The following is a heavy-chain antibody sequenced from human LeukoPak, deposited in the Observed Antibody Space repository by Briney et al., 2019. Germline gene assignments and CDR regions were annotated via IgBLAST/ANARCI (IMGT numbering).Heavy chain of an antibody. J-gene: IGHJ2*01. CDR2: INHSGST. Sequence: SETLSLTCAVYGGSFSGYYWSWIRQPPGKGLEWIGEINHSGSTNYNPSLKSRVTISVDTSKNQFSLKLSSVTAADTAVYYCARDSYYDYVWGSYRRYWYFDLWGRGTLVTVSS. V-gene: IGHV4-34*01. CDR1: GGSFSGYY. CDR3: ARDSYYDYVWGSYRRYWYFDL. D-gene: IGHD3-16*02.